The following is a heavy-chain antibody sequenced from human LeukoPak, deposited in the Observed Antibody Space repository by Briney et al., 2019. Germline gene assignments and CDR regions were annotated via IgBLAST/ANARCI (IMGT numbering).Heavy chain of an antibody. CDR1: GGSFSGYY. Sequence: SETLSLTGAVYGGSFSGYYWGWIRQPPGKGLEWIGEINHSGSTNYNPSLKSRVTISVDTSKNQFSLKLSSVTAADTAVYYCARTGFDLWGRGTLVTVSS. J-gene: IGHJ2*01. CDR2: INHSGST. V-gene: IGHV4-34*01. CDR3: ARTGFDL.